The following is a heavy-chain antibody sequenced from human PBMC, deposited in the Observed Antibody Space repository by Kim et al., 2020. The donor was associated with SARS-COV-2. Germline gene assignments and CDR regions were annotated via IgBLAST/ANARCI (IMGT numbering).Heavy chain of an antibody. J-gene: IGHJ6*02. CDR2: ISSSSSYI. CDR1: GFTFSSYS. CDR3: AREGVVVVAATSGMDV. D-gene: IGHD2-15*01. V-gene: IGHV3-21*01. Sequence: GGSLRLSCAASGFTFSSYSMNWVRQAPGKGLEWVSSISSSSSYIYYADSVKGRFTISRDNAKNSLYLQMNSLRAEDTAVYYCAREGVVVVAATSGMDVWGQGTTVTVSS.